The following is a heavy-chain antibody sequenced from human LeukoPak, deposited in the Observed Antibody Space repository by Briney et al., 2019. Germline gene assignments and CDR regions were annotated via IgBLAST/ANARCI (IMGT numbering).Heavy chain of an antibody. Sequence: GGSLRLSCAASGFTFSDYSMNWVRQAPGKGLEWVSSISSSSSYIYYADSVKGRFTISRDNAKNSLYLQMNSLRAEDTAVYYCARVATTVVTPGSDYWGQGTLVTVSS. CDR3: ARVATTVVTPGSDY. CDR1: GFTFSDYS. V-gene: IGHV3-21*01. J-gene: IGHJ4*02. CDR2: ISSSSSYI. D-gene: IGHD4-23*01.